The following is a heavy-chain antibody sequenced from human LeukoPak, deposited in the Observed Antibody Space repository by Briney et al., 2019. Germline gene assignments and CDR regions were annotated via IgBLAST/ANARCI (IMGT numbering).Heavy chain of an antibody. V-gene: IGHV1-2*06. J-gene: IGHJ4*02. D-gene: IGHD1-7*01. CDR3: ARDRRYNWNWSLRY. CDR1: GYTFTGYY. CDR2: INPNSGGT. Sequence: ASVKVSCKASGYTFTGYYMHWVRQAPGQGLEWMGRINPNSGGTNYAQKFQGRVTMTRDTSISTAYMELSRLRSDDTAVYYCARDRRYNWNWSLRYWGQGTLVTVSS.